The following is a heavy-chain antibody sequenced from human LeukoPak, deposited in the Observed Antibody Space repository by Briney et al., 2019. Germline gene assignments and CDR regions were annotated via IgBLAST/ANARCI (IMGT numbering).Heavy chain of an antibody. CDR2: IYYSGST. J-gene: IGHJ3*02. V-gene: IGHV4-59*01. D-gene: IGHD3-22*01. CDR1: GGSISSYY. Sequence: SETLSLTCTVSGGSISSYYWSWIRQPPGKGLEWIGYIYYSGSTNYNPSLKSRVTISVDTSKNQFSLKLSSVTAADTAVYYCARDEDYYDSSGYYHKPDAFDIWGQGTMVTVSS. CDR3: ARDEDYYDSSGYYHKPDAFDI.